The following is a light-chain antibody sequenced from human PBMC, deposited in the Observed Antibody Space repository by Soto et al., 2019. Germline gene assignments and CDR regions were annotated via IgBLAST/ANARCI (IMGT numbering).Light chain of an antibody. V-gene: IGLV2-23*02. CDR2: EVT. CDR3: YTYTGISTSLFV. CDR1: SRDIGTSNL. J-gene: IGLJ1*01. Sequence: QSVLAQPASVSGSPGQSITISCTGTSRDIGTSNLVSWYQQYPGKAPKLIIFEVTRRPSGISNRFSGSKSGNTASLTISGLQPEDEPEYYCYTYTGISTSLFVFGTGTKVTVL.